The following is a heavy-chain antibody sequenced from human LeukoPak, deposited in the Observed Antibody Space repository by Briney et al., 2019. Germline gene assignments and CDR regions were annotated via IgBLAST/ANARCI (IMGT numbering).Heavy chain of an antibody. CDR2: ISAYNGNT. Sequence: ASVKVPCKASGYTFISYGISWVRQAPAQGLEWMGWISAYNGNTNYAQKLQGRVTMTTDTSTSTAYMELRSLRSDDTAVYYCARDGSYPDNFPFDYWGQGTLVTVSS. CDR3: ARDGSYPDNFPFDY. CDR1: GYTFISYG. J-gene: IGHJ4*02. D-gene: IGHD2-15*01. V-gene: IGHV1-18*01.